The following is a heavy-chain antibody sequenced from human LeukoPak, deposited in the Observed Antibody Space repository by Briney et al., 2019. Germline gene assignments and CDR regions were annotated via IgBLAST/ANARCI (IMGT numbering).Heavy chain of an antibody. Sequence: GGSLRLSCAASGFTYSDYAMEWVRRTPGKGLEWVSSITPTTDNIYYTPSVEGRLTISRDNAKHSLYLQMNNLRADDTAVYYCARLAGPRPGTYYFDFWGQGVQVTVSS. CDR3: ARLAGPRPGTYYFDF. J-gene: IGHJ4*02. V-gene: IGHV3-21*01. CDR1: GFTYSDYA. CDR2: ITPTTDNI. D-gene: IGHD6-19*01.